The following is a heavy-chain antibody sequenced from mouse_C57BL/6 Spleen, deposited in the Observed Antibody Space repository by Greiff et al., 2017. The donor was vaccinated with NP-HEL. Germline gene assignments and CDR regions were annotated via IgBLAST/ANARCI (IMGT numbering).Heavy chain of an antibody. CDR2: ISSGSSTI. CDR3: ARRGIYYDDDGYFDI. Sequence: EVQLVESGGGLVKPGGSLRLSCAASGFTFSDYGMHWVRQAPETGLEWVAYISSGSSTIYYADTVKGRFTISRDNAKNTMFRQMNSLRSEDKAMYYCARRGIYYDDDGYFDIWGTGTRVTVAS. J-gene: IGHJ1*03. D-gene: IGHD2-4*01. V-gene: IGHV5-17*01. CDR1: GFTFSDYG.